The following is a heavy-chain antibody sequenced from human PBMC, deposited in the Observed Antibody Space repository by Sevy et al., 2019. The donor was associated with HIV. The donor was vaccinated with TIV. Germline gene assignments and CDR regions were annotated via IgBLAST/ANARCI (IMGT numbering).Heavy chain of an antibody. J-gene: IGHJ6*02. D-gene: IGHD3-3*01. CDR1: GGSISIANHY. Sequence: SDTLSLTCTVAGGSISIANHYWSWIRQHPGKGLEWIGYIYYSGSTYYNPSLKSRVTISVDTSKNQFSLKLSSVTAADTAVYYCARVVTIFGRSMDVWGQGTTVTVSS. V-gene: IGHV4-31*03. CDR2: IYYSGST. CDR3: ARVVTIFGRSMDV.